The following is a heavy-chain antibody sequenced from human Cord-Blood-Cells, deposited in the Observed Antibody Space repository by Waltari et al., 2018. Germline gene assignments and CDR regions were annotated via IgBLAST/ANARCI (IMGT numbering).Heavy chain of an antibody. CDR1: GGSISSSSYY. CDR3: ARLRGSSPPNFDY. Sequence: QLQLQESGPGLVKPSETRSLTCHVSGGSISSSSYYWGSIRQPPGKGLEWIGSIYFRGSTYYDPSRKSRVTISVDTSKNQFSLKLSSVTAADTAVYYCARLRGSSPPNFDYWGQGTLVTVSS. J-gene: IGHJ4*02. CDR2: IYFRGST. D-gene: IGHD6-6*01. V-gene: IGHV4-39*01.